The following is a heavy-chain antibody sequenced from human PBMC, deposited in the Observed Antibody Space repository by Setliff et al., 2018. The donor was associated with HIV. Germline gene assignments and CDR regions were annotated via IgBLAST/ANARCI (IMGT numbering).Heavy chain of an antibody. CDR2: ITGSSDTI. D-gene: IGHD1-7*01. J-gene: IGHJ4*02. V-gene: IGHV3-48*03. Sequence: LRLSCAASGFRFRSYEMDWFRQAPGKGLECVSYITGSSDTIYYADSVKGRFTISRDNAKNSLYLQMNTLRAEDTAVYYCAREGITGTTLHPYWGQGTLVTVSS. CDR1: GFRFRSYE. CDR3: AREGITGTTLHPY.